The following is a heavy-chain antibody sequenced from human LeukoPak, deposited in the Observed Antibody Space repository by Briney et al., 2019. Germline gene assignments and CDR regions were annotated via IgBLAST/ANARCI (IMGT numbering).Heavy chain of an antibody. D-gene: IGHD3-22*01. CDR1: GYTFTGYY. Sequence: ASVKVSCKASGYTFTGYYMHWVRQAPGQGLEWMGWINPNSGGTNYAQKFQGRVTMTRDTSISTAYMELSRLRSDDTAVYYCASRAYYDSSGYRYYFDYWGQGTLVTVSS. CDR3: ASRAYYDSSGYRYYFDY. V-gene: IGHV1-2*02. CDR2: INPNSGGT. J-gene: IGHJ4*02.